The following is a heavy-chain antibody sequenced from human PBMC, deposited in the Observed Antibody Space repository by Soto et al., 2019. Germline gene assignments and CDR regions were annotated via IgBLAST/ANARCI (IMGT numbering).Heavy chain of an antibody. V-gene: IGHV4-34*01. D-gene: IGHD2-8*02. CDR1: GASFSDYF. J-gene: IGHJ5*02. CDR3: ARGYCTGGTCYGGFDP. Sequence: ASETLSLTCAVYGASFSDYFWTWIRQPPCKGLEWTGEINHSGSTNFNPSLKRRVAISADRSKNHFSLELSPVTAADTAVYYCARGYCTGGTCYGGFDPWGQGTLVPVSS. CDR2: INHSGST.